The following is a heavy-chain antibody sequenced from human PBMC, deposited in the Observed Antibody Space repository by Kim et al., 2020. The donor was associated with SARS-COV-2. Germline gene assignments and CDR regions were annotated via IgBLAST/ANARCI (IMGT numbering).Heavy chain of an antibody. J-gene: IGHJ6*02. CDR1: GGSISSYL. CDR3: SRGREEVFGSVGV. CDR2: IYYSGKK. Sequence: SETLSLTCSLSGGSISSYLWTWIRQPPGKGLEWIGYIYYSGKKNYNPSLASRVTMSVDSSKNQFSLKLRSVTTADTAVSYVSRGREEVFGSVGVWG. D-gene: IGHD3-10*02. V-gene: IGHV4-59*13.